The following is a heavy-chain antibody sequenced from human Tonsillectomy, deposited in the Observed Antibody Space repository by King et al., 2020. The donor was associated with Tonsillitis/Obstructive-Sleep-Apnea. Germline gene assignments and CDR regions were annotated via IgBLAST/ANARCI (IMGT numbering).Heavy chain of an antibody. Sequence: QLVQSGAEVKKSGESLRISCKGSGYRFTSYWINWVRQMPGKGLEWMGRIDPTDSYTNYSPSFQGHVTISADKSISTAYLQWSSLKASDTAMYYCATAGYSDHEWSAYWGQGSLVTVSS. CDR3: ATAGYSDHEWSAY. CDR2: IDPTDSYT. D-gene: IGHD5-12*01. V-gene: IGHV5-10-1*01. J-gene: IGHJ4*02. CDR1: GYRFTSYW.